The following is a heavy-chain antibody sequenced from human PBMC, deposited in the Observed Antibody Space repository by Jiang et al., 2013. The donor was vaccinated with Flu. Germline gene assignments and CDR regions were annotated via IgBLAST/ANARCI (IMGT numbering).Heavy chain of an antibody. D-gene: IGHD3-22*01. CDR2: INPSGGGT. Sequence: SGAEVKKPGASVKVSCKASGYTFTSYYMHWVRQAPGQGLEWMGIINPSGGGTSYAQKFQGRVTMTRDTSTSTVYMELSSLRSEDTAVYYCARDLPHYYDSSGYYPPSRAFDIWAKGQWSPSLQ. V-gene: IGHV1-46*01. CDR1: GYTFTSYY. CDR3: ARDLPHYYDSSGYYPPSRAFDI. J-gene: IGHJ3*02.